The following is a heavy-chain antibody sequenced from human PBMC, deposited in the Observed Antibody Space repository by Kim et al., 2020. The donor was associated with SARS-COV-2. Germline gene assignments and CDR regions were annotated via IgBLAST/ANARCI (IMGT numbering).Heavy chain of an antibody. V-gene: IGHV5-10-1*01. CDR3: ARQNIMGASYMVYYGMDV. CDR1: GYRFTNYY. D-gene: IGHD1-26*01. J-gene: IGHJ6*02. Sequence: GESLQISCEASGYRFTNYYINWVRQMPGKGLEWMGRIDPSDSFTNYSPSFQGHVTISADKSINTAYLQWSSLKASDTAIYYCARQNIMGASYMVYYGMDVWGQGTTVTVSS. CDR2: IDPSDSFT.